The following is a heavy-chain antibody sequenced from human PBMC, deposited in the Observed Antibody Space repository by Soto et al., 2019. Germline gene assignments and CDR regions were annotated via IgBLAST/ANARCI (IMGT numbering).Heavy chain of an antibody. CDR1: GYSISSSHW. V-gene: IGHV4-28*01. CDR3: ARTSSGYSYGFDIDY. Sequence: PSEALSLTCAVSGYSISSSHWWGWIRQPPGKGLEWIGYIYYSGSTYYNPSLKSRVTMSVDTSKNQFSLKLSSVTAVDTAVYYCARTSSGYSYGFDIDYWGQGTLVTVSS. CDR2: IYYSGST. D-gene: IGHD5-18*01. J-gene: IGHJ4*02.